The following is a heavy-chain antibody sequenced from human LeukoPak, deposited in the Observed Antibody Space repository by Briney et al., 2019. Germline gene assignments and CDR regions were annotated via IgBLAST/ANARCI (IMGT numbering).Heavy chain of an antibody. V-gene: IGHV1-8*03. CDR3: ARGRHHCNKGGYYHLDV. CDR2: VSPTSGKT. CDR1: GYTFTDYD. D-gene: IGHD1/OR15-1a*01. Sequence: ASVRVSCQSSGYTFTDYDFHWVRPAPGQGLVWMGWVSPTSGKTDYDPDFQGRIIIPRHAPTRTVFMELSSLRSDDTAVYYCARGRHHCNKGGYYHLDVRGKGTTVIVSS. J-gene: IGHJ6*03.